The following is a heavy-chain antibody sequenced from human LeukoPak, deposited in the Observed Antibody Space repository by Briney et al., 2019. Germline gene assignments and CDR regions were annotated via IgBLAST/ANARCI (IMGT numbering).Heavy chain of an antibody. Sequence: GGSLRLSCAASGFTFSSYAMSWVRQAPGKGLEWVSAISGSGGSTYYADSVKGRFTISRDNSKNTLYLQMNSLRAEDTAVYYCAKSTYYGDYGYYYGMDVWGQGTTVTVS. CDR3: AKSTYYGDYGYYYGMDV. CDR1: GFTFSSYA. V-gene: IGHV3-23*01. J-gene: IGHJ6*02. CDR2: ISGSGGST. D-gene: IGHD4-17*01.